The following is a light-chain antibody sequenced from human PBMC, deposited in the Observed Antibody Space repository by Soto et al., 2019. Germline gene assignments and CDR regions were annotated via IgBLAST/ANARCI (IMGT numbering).Light chain of an antibody. J-gene: IGKJ4*01. CDR2: AAS. CDR3: QQYVTSPLT. CDR1: RRVSRNY. V-gene: IGKV3-20*01. Sequence: EIVLTQSPATLAFSPGERATLSCRSIRRVSRNYLAWYQQKPGQAPRLLIYAASSRSTGIPARFSGSASGTDFTLTISRLQPEDFAVYYCQQYVTSPLTFGRGTKVDIK.